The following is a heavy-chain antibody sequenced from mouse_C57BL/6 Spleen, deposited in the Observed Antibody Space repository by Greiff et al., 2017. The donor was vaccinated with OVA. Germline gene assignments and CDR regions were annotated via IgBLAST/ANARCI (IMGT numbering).Heavy chain of an antibody. CDR3: ASQEGDTFDY. Sequence: EVHLVESGGDLVKPGGSLKLSCAASGFTFSSYGMSWVRQTPDKRLEWVATISSGGSYTYYPDSVKGRFTISRDNAKNTLYLQMSSLKSEDTAMYYCASQEGDTFDYWGQGTTLTVSS. CDR2: ISSGGSYT. V-gene: IGHV5-6*01. CDR1: GFTFSSYG. J-gene: IGHJ2*01.